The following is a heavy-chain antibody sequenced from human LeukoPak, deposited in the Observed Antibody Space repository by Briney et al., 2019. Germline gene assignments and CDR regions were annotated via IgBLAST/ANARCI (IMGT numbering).Heavy chain of an antibody. V-gene: IGHV1-18*01. CDR1: GYTFTSYG. J-gene: IGHJ4*02. D-gene: IGHD1-7*01. CDR3: ARDQPDLDETGTRKDY. CDR2: ISAYNGNT. Sequence: EASVKVSCKASGYTFTSYGISWVRQAPGQGLEWMGCISAYNGNTNYAQKLKGRVTMTTDTSTSTVYMELRSLRSDDTAVYYCARDQPDLDETGTRKDYWGQGTLVTVSS.